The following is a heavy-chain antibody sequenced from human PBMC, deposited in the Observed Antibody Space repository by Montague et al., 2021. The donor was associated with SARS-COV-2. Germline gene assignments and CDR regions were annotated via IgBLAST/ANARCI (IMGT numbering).Heavy chain of an antibody. Sequence: TLSLTCTVSGGSISSGGYYWSWIRQHPGKGLEWIGYIYYSGSTYYNPSLKSRVTISVDTSKNQFSLKLSSVTAADTAVYYCARVLADGGIFGVVIRDGMDVWGQGTPVSVSS. CDR3: ARVLADGGIFGVVIRDGMDV. CDR1: GGSISSGGYY. J-gene: IGHJ6*02. V-gene: IGHV4-31*03. CDR2: IYYSGST. D-gene: IGHD3-3*01.